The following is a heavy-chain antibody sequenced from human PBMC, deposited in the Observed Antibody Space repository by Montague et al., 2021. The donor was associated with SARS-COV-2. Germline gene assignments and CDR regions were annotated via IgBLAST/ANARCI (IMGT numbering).Heavy chain of an antibody. CDR3: ARRYDFYRAEAFDV. D-gene: IGHD3-3*01. CDR2: IYWNDDK. CDR1: GFSLSTSGVG. Sequence: PALVKPTQTLTLTCSFSGFSLSTSGVGVGWIRQPPGKALECLALIYWNDDKRYSPSLKSRLTVTKDTFRNQVVLTVTNMDPVDTGTYYCARRYDFYRAEAFDVWGQGTMLTVSS. J-gene: IGHJ3*01. V-gene: IGHV2-5*01.